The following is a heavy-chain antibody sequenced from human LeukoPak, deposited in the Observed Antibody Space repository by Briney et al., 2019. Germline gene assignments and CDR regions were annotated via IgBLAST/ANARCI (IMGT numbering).Heavy chain of an antibody. V-gene: IGHV3-73*01. Sequence: GGSLKLSSAASGFTFSGSALHSVRQSFGKGLEWIGHIDKEKNSYATASAYAVSVEGRFTVSRDDSKNMAYLQMTGLKTEDTALYYCTRDSGTYNWLDPWGQGTLVTVSS. CDR1: GFTFSGSA. J-gene: IGHJ5*02. CDR2: IDKEKNSYAT. D-gene: IGHD1-26*01. CDR3: TRDSGTYNWLDP.